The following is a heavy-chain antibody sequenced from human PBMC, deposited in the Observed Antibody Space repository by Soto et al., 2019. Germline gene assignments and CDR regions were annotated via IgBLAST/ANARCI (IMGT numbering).Heavy chain of an antibody. V-gene: IGHV4-30-2*01. CDR1: GGSISNSAYS. J-gene: IGHJ5*02. CDR3: AREGECAHGVCYGKWFDP. Sequence: SETLSLTCAVSGGSISNSAYSWSWIRQPPGKALEWIGYISHSWSTSYNPSLNSRVTISVDRSKNHFSLRLTSMTSADTAVYYCAREGECAHGVCYGKWFDPWGQGTLVTVSS. CDR2: ISHSWST. D-gene: IGHD2-8*01.